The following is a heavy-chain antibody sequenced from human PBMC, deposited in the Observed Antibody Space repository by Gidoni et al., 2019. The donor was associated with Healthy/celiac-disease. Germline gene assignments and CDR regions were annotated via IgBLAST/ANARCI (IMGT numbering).Heavy chain of an antibody. J-gene: IGHJ4*02. CDR2: IYHSGST. CDR1: GYSISSGYY. D-gene: IGHD1-26*01. Sequence: QVQLQESGPGLVKPSETLSLTCAVSGYSISSGYYGGWIRQPPGKGLEWIGSIYHSGSTYYNPSLKIRVTISVDTSKNQFSLKLSSVTAADTAVYYCASPSGWELNHFDYWGQGTLVTVSS. V-gene: IGHV4-38-2*01. CDR3: ASPSGWELNHFDY.